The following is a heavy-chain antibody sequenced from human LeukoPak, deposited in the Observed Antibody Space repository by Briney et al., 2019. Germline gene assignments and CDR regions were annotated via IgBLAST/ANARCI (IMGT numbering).Heavy chain of an antibody. Sequence: ASVKVSCKASGYTFTGYNMHWVRQAPGRGLEWMGRINPNSGGTNYAQNFQGRVTITRETSISTDYMEQSRLSSDDTAVYYGARVGAYYYGGSGYHPLYFQLWGQGTLVTVSS. CDR2: INPNSGGT. CDR1: GYTFTGYN. D-gene: IGHD3-22*01. CDR3: ARVGAYYYGGSGYHPLYFQL. V-gene: IGHV1-2*06. J-gene: IGHJ1*01.